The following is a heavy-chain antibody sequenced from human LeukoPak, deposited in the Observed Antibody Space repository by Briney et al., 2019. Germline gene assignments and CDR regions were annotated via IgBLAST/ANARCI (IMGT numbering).Heavy chain of an antibody. J-gene: IGHJ6*02. CDR3: ARASGTTGYYYYGMDV. V-gene: IGHV4-34*01. D-gene: IGHD1-7*01. CDR1: GGSFSGYY. CDR2: INHSGST. Sequence: SETLSLTCAVYGGSFSGYYWSWIRQPPGKGLEWIGEINHSGSTNYNPSLKSRVTISVDTSKNQFSLKLSSVTAADTAVYYCARASGTTGYYYYGMDVWGQGTTVTVS.